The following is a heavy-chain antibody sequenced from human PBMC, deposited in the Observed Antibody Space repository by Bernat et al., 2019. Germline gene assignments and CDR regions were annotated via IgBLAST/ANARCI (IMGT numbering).Heavy chain of an antibody. J-gene: IGHJ5*02. CDR3: ARGYYDFWSGYLSWFDP. D-gene: IGHD3-3*01. Sequence: QVQLQESGPGLVKPSGTLSLTCAVSGGSISSSNWWSWVRQPPGKGLEWIGEIYYSGSTYYNPSLKSRVTISVDTSKNQFSLKLSSVTAADTAVYYCARGYYDFWSGYLSWFDPWGQGTLVTVSS. CDR1: GGSISSSNW. CDR2: IYYSGST. V-gene: IGHV4-4*02.